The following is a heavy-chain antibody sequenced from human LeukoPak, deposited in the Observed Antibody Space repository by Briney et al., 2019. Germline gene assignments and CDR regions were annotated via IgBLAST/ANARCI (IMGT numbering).Heavy chain of an antibody. V-gene: IGHV3-23*01. CDR1: GITFSSYA. CDR2: ISVSGSST. D-gene: IGHD6-13*01. Sequence: GESLRLSCAASGITFSSYAMGWVRQAPGKGLEWVSAISVSGSSTDYADPVKGRLTISRDNSKSTLYLQMNSLRAEDTAVYYCAKGRVPLIAAAPGNYFDCWGQAILVTVSS. CDR3: AKGRVPLIAAAPGNYFDC. J-gene: IGHJ4*02.